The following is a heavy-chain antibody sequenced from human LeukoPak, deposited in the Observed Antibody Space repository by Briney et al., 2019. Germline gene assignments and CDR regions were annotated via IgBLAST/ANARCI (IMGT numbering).Heavy chain of an antibody. CDR3: AKSSYYDSSGYYREYYFDH. CDR2: ISASGSAT. V-gene: IGHV3-23*01. J-gene: IGHJ4*02. D-gene: IGHD3-22*01. Sequence: GGSLRLSCAASGFIFSNYGMNWVRQAPGKGLEWVAAISASGSATSYADSVRGRFTISRDDSKSTTYLQMNSLRAEDTAVFYCAKSSYYDSSGYYREYYFDHWGQGTLVTVSS. CDR1: GFIFSNYG.